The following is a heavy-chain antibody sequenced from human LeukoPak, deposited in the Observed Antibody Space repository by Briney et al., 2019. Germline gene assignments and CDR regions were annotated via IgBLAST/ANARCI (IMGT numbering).Heavy chain of an antibody. V-gene: IGHV4-31*03. D-gene: IGHD1-14*01. J-gene: IGHJ6*02. CDR3: ARDVHDSRLRNYGMDV. CDR1: GGSNSNGDHY. CDR2: IYYSGST. Sequence: SETLSLTCTVSGGSNSNGDHYWSWIRQHPGKGLEWIRYIYYSGSTYYNPSLKSRVTISVDTSKNQFSLKLSSVTAADTAVYYCARDVHDSRLRNYGMDVWGQGTTVTVSS.